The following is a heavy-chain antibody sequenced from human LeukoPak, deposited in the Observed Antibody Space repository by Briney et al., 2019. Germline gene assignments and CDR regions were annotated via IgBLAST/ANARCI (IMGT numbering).Heavy chain of an antibody. CDR3: TRNGRSLDY. Sequence: VGALRLSCAGSGFTFSGFWMSWVRQAPGKGLDWVANIKGDGSEKNYVDSGRGRFTISRDNAKNSLYLQMKSLRAEDTAVYYCTRNGRSLDYWGQGTLVTVSS. J-gene: IGHJ4*02. CDR2: IKGDGSEK. D-gene: IGHD2-15*01. V-gene: IGHV3-7*01. CDR1: GFTFSGFW.